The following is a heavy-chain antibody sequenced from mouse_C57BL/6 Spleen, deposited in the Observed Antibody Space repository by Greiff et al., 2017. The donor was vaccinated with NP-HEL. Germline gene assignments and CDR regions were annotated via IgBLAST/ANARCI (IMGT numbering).Heavy chain of an antibody. V-gene: IGHV1-81*01. CDR2: IYPRSGNT. Sequence: QVHVKQSGAELARPGASVKLSCKASGYTFTSYGISWVKQRTGQGLEWIGEIYPRSGNTYYNEKFKGKATLTADKSSSTAYMELRSLTSEDSAVYFCARRREGAFDYWGQGTTLTVSS. CDR1: GYTFTSYG. CDR3: ARRREGAFDY. J-gene: IGHJ2*01.